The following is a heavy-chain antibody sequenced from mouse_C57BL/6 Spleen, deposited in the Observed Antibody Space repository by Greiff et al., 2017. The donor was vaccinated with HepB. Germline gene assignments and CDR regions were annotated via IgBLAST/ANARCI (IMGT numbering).Heavy chain of an antibody. CDR1: GYTFTDYE. D-gene: IGHD4-1*01. CDR2: IDPETGGT. J-gene: IGHJ2*01. CDR3: TREGSNWDRDYFDY. V-gene: IGHV1-15*01. Sequence: VQLQQSGAELVRPGASVTLSCKASGYTFTDYEMHWVKQTPVHGLEWIGAIDPETGGTAYNQKFKGKAILTADKSSSTAYMELRSLTSEDSAVYYCTREGSNWDRDYFDYWGQGTTLTVSS.